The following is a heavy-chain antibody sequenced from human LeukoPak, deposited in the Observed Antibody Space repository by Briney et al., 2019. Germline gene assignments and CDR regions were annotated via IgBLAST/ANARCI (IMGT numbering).Heavy chain of an antibody. Sequence: GGSLRLSCAASGFTFNNYAMNWVRQAPGKGLEWVSSISGGGETTYYADSAKGRFTISRDNSQNTLYLQMNSLRVEDTAVYYCASYLYWWSDLGYWGQGTLVTVSS. CDR3: ASYLYWWSDLGY. V-gene: IGHV3-23*01. D-gene: IGHD2-8*02. CDR2: ISGGGETT. J-gene: IGHJ4*02. CDR1: GFTFNNYA.